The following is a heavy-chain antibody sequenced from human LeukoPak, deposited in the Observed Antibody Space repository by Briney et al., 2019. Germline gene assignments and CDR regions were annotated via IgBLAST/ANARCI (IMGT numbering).Heavy chain of an antibody. CDR2: IKSKTDGGTT. V-gene: IGHV3-15*01. CDR3: TTRRGY. J-gene: IGHJ4*02. D-gene: IGHD3-10*01. CDR1: GFTFSSYA. Sequence: GGSLRLSCAASGFTFSSYAMGWVRQAPGKGLEWVGHIKSKTDGGTTDYAAPVKGRFTISRDDSKNTLYLQMNSLKTEDTAVYYCTTRRGYWGQGTLVTVSS.